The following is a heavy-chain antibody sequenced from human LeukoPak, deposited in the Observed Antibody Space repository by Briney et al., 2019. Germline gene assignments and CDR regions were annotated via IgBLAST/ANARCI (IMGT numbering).Heavy chain of an antibody. Sequence: GGSLRLSCAVSGITLSNYGMSWVRQAPGKGLEWVAGISGSGGSTIYAASVKGRFTIYRDNPKNTLYLQMNSLRAEDTAFYFCAKRGVVIRVFLVGFHKEAFYFESWGQGALVTVSS. J-gene: IGHJ4*02. CDR1: GITLSNYG. CDR3: AKRGVVIRVFLVGFHKEAFYFES. D-gene: IGHD3/OR15-3a*01. V-gene: IGHV3-23*01. CDR2: ISGSGGST.